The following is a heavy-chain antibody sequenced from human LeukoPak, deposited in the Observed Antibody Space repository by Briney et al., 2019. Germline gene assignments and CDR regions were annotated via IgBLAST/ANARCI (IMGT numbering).Heavy chain of an antibody. D-gene: IGHD3-22*01. J-gene: IGHJ4*02. Sequence: GGSLRLSCTASGFTSGNYWMSWVRQAPGKGLEWVANIKHDGSEKYYADSVKGRFSIFRDNAKTSVYLQLNSLRGEDTAVYFCAREIRSRNYEESTGYFNYWGQGTLVTVSS. V-gene: IGHV3-7*03. CDR1: GFTSGNYW. CDR2: IKHDGSEK. CDR3: AREIRSRNYEESTGYFNY.